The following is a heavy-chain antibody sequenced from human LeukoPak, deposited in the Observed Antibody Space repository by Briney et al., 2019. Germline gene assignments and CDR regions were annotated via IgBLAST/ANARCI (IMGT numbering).Heavy chain of an antibody. J-gene: IGHJ6*03. V-gene: IGHV1-69*05. CDR3: AREKRCGDYVPYYMDV. Sequence: SVKVSCKASGGTFSSYAISWVRQAPGQGLEWMGRIIPIFGTANYAQKFQGRVTITTDESTSTAYMELSSLRSEDTAVYYCAREKRCGDYVPYYMDVWGKGTTVTVSS. CDR1: GGTFSSYA. D-gene: IGHD4-17*01. CDR2: IIPIFGTA.